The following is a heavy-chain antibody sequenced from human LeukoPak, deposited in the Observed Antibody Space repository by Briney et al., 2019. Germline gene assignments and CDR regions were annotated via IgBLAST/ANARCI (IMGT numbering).Heavy chain of an antibody. J-gene: IGHJ5*02. Sequence: GGSLRLSCAASGFTFSSYAMSWVRQAPGKGLEWVSAVSGGGGSTYYADSVKGRFTISRDNSKNTLYLQMNSLRAEDTAVYYCAKEGRGAAAGRRGSNWFDPWGQGTLVTVSS. CDR2: VSGGGGST. CDR1: GFTFSSYA. CDR3: AKEGRGAAAGRRGSNWFDP. V-gene: IGHV3-23*01. D-gene: IGHD6-13*01.